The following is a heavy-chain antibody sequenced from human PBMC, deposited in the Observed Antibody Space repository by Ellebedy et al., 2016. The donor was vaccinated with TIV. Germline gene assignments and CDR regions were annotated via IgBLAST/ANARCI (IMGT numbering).Heavy chain of an antibody. Sequence: GESLKISXKGSGYSFTSYWIGWVRQMPGKGLEWMGIIYPGDSDTRYSPSFQGQVTISADKSISTAYLQWSSLKASDTAMYYCARHHVAGTSWGYFDYWGQGTLVTVSS. D-gene: IGHD6-19*01. CDR3: ARHHVAGTSWGYFDY. CDR2: IYPGDSDT. J-gene: IGHJ4*02. CDR1: GYSFTSYW. V-gene: IGHV5-51*01.